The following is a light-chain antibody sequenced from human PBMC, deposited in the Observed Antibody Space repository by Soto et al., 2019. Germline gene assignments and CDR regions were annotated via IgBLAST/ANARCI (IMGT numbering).Light chain of an antibody. J-gene: IGKJ1*01. CDR3: MQALQSWT. Sequence: DIVVTQSPLSLPVTPGEPASNSCRSSQSLLHSNGYNYLDWYLQKPGQSPQLLIYLGSNRASGVPDRFSGSGSGTDFTLKISRVEAEDVGVYYCMQALQSWTFGQGTKVDIK. CDR1: QSLLHSNGYNY. V-gene: IGKV2-28*01. CDR2: LGS.